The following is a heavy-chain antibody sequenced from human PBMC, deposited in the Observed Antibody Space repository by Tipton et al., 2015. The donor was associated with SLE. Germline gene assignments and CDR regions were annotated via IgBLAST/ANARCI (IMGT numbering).Heavy chain of an antibody. CDR3: ARDRARVVDY. CDR2: IYHSGST. D-gene: IGHD2-15*01. Sequence: LSLTCAVSGGSISSGGYSWSWIRQPPGKGLEWIGYIYHSGSTYYNPSHKSRVTISVDRSKNQFSLKLSSVTAADTAVYYCARDRARVVDYWGQGTLVTVSS. CDR1: GGSISSGGYS. V-gene: IGHV4-30-2*01. J-gene: IGHJ4*02.